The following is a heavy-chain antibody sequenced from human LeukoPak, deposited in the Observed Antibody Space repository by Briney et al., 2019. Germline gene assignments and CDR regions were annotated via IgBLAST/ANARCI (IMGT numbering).Heavy chain of an antibody. CDR3: ARDAVVPLTY. Sequence: SVKVSCKASGGTFSSYAISWVRQAPGQGLEWMGRIIPILGIANYAQKFQGRVTITADKSTSTAYMELSSLGSEDTAVYYCARDAVVPLTYWGQGTLVTVSS. D-gene: IGHD4-23*01. J-gene: IGHJ4*02. V-gene: IGHV1-69*04. CDR2: IIPILGIA. CDR1: GGTFSSYA.